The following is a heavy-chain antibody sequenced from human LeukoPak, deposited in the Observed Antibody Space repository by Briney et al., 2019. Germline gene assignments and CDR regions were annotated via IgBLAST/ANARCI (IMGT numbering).Heavy chain of an antibody. Sequence: GGSLRLSCAASGFTFSNAWMNWVRQAPGKGLEWVGFIRSKAYGGTTEYAASVKGRFTISRDDSKSIAYLQMNSLKTEDTAVYYCTSIIAVAGLDYWGQGTLVTVSS. CDR1: GFTFSNAW. CDR2: IRSKAYGGTT. D-gene: IGHD6-19*01. CDR3: TSIIAVAGLDY. J-gene: IGHJ4*02. V-gene: IGHV3-49*04.